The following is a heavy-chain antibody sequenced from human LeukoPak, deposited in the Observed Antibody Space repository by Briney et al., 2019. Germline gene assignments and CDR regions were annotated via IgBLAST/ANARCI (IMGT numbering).Heavy chain of an antibody. CDR3: ARDLSGVTGYTYGRGIDY. D-gene: IGHD5-18*01. J-gene: IGHJ4*02. V-gene: IGHV3-7*01. Sequence: PGGSLRPSCAASGFTFSSHYMSWVRQAPGKGLEWVANIKKDGSEKYYVDSVKGRFTISRDNAKTSLYLQMNSLRAEDTAVYYCARDLSGVTGYTYGRGIDYWGQGTLVTVSS. CDR1: GFTFSSHY. CDR2: IKKDGSEK.